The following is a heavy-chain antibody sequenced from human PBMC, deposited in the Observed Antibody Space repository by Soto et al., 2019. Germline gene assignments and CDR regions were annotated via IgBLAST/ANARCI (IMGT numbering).Heavy chain of an antibody. CDR1: GFTFNNYA. Sequence: PGGSLRLSCAASGFTFNNYAMNWVRQAPGKGLEWVSYISSRGDLIYYADSVKGRFTISRDNAKNSLYLQINSLSADDTAVYYCARDLDCGRISCNGYFDSWRQGTLVTVSS. CDR2: ISSRGDLI. J-gene: IGHJ4*02. V-gene: IGHV3-48*03. D-gene: IGHD2-2*01. CDR3: ARDLDCGRISCNGYFDS.